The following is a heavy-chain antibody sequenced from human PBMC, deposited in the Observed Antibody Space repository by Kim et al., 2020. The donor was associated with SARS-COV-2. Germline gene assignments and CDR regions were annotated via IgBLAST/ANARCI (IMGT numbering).Heavy chain of an antibody. CDR3: ARAMGYCSGGSCYWGLYYYGMDV. CDR1: GGSISSYY. J-gene: IGHJ6*02. D-gene: IGHD2-15*01. CDR2: IYYSGST. V-gene: IGHV4-59*01. Sequence: SETLSLTCTVSGGSISSYYWSWIRQPPGKGLEWIGYIYYSGSTNYNPSLKSRVTISVDTSKNQFSLKLSSVTAADTAVYYCARAMGYCSGGSCYWGLYYYGMDVWGQGTTVTVSS.